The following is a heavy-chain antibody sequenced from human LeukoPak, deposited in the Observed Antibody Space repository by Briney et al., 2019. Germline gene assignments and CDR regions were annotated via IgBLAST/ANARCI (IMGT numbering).Heavy chain of an antibody. Sequence: ASVKVSCKASGYTFTNYGISWVRQAPGQGLEWMGIINPSGSYTSYAQKFQGRVTMTRDTSISTAYMELSRLTSDDTAVYYCARATSGSYYINFDYWGQGTLVTVSS. V-gene: IGHV1-46*01. D-gene: IGHD1-26*01. J-gene: IGHJ4*02. CDR1: GYTFTNYG. CDR2: INPSGSYT. CDR3: ARATSGSYYINFDY.